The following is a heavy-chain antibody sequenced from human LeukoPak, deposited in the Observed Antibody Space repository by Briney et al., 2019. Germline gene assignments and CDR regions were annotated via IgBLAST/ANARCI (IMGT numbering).Heavy chain of an antibody. J-gene: IGHJ5*02. Sequence: GASVKVSCKASRGTFSSYAISWVRQAPGQGLEWMGGIIPFFGTANYAQKFQGRVTITTDESTSTAYMELSSLRSEDTAVYYCARGGIAAAGTGWFDPWGQGTLVTVSS. CDR2: IIPFFGTA. CDR1: RGTFSSYA. D-gene: IGHD6-13*01. CDR3: ARGGIAAAGTGWFDP. V-gene: IGHV1-69*05.